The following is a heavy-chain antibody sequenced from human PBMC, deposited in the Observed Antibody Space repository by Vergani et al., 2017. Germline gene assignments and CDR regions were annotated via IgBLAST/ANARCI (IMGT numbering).Heavy chain of an antibody. D-gene: IGHD3-22*01. Sequence: QVQLQESGPGLVKPSETLSLTCVVSGYSISSGYYWGWIRQPPGKGLEWIGSIHHSGSTYYNPSLKSRVSISVDTSKNQFSLKLSSVTAADTAVYYCARHVYFDSSGYYYNFDYWGQGTLVTVSS. CDR3: ARHVYFDSSGYYYNFDY. CDR1: GYSISSGYY. CDR2: IHHSGST. J-gene: IGHJ4*02. V-gene: IGHV4-38-2*01.